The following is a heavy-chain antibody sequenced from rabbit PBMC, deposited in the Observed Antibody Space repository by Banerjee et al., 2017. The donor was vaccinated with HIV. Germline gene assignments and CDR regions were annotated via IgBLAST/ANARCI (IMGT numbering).Heavy chain of an antibody. CDR3: VRGYASSSGYYFGL. D-gene: IGHD1-1*01. CDR1: GIDFSTYG. J-gene: IGHJ4*01. CDR2: IYPDYGTT. V-gene: IGHV1S7*01. Sequence: QLVESGGGLVTLGGSLKLSCKASGIDFSTYGISWVRQAPGKGLEWIGYIYPDYGTTDYASWVNGRFTISSDNAQNTVDLQMNSLTAADTATYFCVRGYASSSGYYFGLWGPGTLVTVS.